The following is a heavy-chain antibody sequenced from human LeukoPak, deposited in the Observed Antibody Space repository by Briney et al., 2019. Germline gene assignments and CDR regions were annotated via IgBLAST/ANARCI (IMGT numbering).Heavy chain of an antibody. CDR2: INHSGST. Sequence: SETLSLTCAVYGGSFSGYYWSWIRQPPGKGLEWIGEINHSGSTNYNPSLKSRVTISVDTSKNQFSLKLSSVTAADTAVYYCARGGYYHSSGFDYWGQGTLVTVSS. CDR3: ARGGYYHSSGFDY. V-gene: IGHV4-34*01. J-gene: IGHJ4*02. D-gene: IGHD3-22*01. CDR1: GGSFSGYY.